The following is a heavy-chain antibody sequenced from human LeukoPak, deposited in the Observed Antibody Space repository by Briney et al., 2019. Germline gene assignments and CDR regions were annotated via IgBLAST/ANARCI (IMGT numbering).Heavy chain of an antibody. D-gene: IGHD5-18*01. CDR1: GFTFSSYA. J-gene: IGHJ4*02. CDR3: AKDQDSYGYCDY. Sequence: GGSLRLSCAASGFTFSSYAMHWVRQAPGKGLEWVSAISGSGGSTYYADSVKGRFTISRDNSKNTLYLQMNSLRAEDTAVYYCAKDQDSYGYCDYWGQGTLVTVSS. CDR2: ISGSGGST. V-gene: IGHV3-23*01.